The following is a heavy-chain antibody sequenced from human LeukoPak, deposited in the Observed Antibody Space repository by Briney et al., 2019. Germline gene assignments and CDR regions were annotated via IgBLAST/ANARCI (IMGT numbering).Heavy chain of an antibody. CDR3: ARTDISGWSRPLDC. D-gene: IGHD6-19*01. CDR2: ISSDGSNK. V-gene: IGHV3-30-3*01. Sequence: SGGSLRLSCAASGFTFSRYALHWVRQAPGKGLEWVAVISSDGSNKYYAGSVKGRFTISRDNYNNTLLLQMNSLRAEDTAVYYCARTDISGWSRPLDCWGQGTLVTVSS. J-gene: IGHJ4*02. CDR1: GFTFSRYA.